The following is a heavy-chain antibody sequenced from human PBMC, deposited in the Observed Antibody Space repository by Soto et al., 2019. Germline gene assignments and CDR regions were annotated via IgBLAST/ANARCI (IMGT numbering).Heavy chain of an antibody. Sequence: PSETLSLTCTVSGGSISNNYWSWIRQPPGKGLEWIGYIYDSGSTNYNPSLRGRVTISVDTSKNQFSLKLSSVTAADTAVYYCARLYGYCIRNSCHGHYAMDVWGQGTTVTVSS. CDR3: ARLYGYCIRNSCHGHYAMDV. CDR2: IYDSGST. CDR1: GGSISNNY. D-gene: IGHD2-2*01. V-gene: IGHV4-59*01. J-gene: IGHJ6*02.